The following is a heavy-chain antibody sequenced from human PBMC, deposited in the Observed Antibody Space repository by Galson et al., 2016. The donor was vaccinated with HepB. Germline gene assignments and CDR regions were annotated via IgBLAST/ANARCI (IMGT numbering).Heavy chain of an antibody. CDR2: SRKKGNSYTT. CDR1: GLTFTDRS. J-gene: IGHJ4*02. V-gene: IGHV3-72*01. CDR3: ARDLMGSYDY. D-gene: IGHD1-26*01. Sequence: SLRLSCAASGLTFTDRSMDWVRQAPGKGLEWVGRSRKKGNSYTTEYAASVKGRFTISRDDSVNSLYLQMNSLKTEDSAVYYCARDLMGSYDYWGQGTLVTVSS.